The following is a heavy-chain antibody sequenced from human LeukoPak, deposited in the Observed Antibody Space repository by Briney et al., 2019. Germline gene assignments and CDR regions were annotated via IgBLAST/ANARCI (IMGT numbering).Heavy chain of an antibody. D-gene: IGHD2-2*01. CDR3: ARGSRYCSSTSCYRRWFDP. J-gene: IGHJ5*02. V-gene: IGHV1-2*02. CDR2: INPNSGGT. CDR1: GYTFTGYY. Sequence: ASVKVSCKASGYTFTGYYMHWVRQAPGQGLEWMGWINPNSGGTNYAQKFQGRVTMTRDTSISTAYMELSGLRSDDTAVYYCARGSRYCSSTSCYRRWFDPWGQGTLVTVSS.